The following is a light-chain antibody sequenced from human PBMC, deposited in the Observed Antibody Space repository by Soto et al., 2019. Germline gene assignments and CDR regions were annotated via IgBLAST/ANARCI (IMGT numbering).Light chain of an antibody. CDR1: QGIGSW. J-gene: IGKJ1*01. CDR3: QQANSFPWT. V-gene: IGKV1-12*01. CDR2: AAS. Sequence: DLPMTQSPSSVSASVGDRVTITCRASQGIGSWLAWYQQKPGKAPNLLIYAASNLQSGVPSRFSGSGSGTDFTLTISSLQPEDFAAYYCQQANSFPWTFGQGTKVEIK.